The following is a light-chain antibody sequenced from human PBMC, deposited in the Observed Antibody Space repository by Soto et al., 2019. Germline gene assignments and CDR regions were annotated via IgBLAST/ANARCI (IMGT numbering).Light chain of an antibody. V-gene: IGKV1-39*01. CDR1: QSISSY. Sequence: DIEMTQSPSSLSASVGDRVTITCGASQSISSYLNWYQQKPGQAPKLLIYAASSLQSGVPSRFSGSGSGTDFTLTISSLKPDDFATYYCQQANSFPLTFGGGTKVDIK. CDR3: QQANSFPLT. J-gene: IGKJ4*01. CDR2: AAS.